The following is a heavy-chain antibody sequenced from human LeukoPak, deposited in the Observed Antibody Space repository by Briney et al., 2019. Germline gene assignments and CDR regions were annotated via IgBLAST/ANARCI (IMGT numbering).Heavy chain of an antibody. V-gene: IGHV5-51*01. D-gene: IGHD5-18*01. CDR2: IYPGDSDT. Sequence: GESLKISCKGSGYSFTSYWIGWVRQMPGKGLEWMGIIYPGDSDTRYSPSFQGQVTISADKSISTAYLQWSSLKASDTAMYYCARSESLDVDIAMAPFDYWGQGTLVTVSS. J-gene: IGHJ4*02. CDR3: ARSESLDVDIAMAPFDY. CDR1: GYSFTSYW.